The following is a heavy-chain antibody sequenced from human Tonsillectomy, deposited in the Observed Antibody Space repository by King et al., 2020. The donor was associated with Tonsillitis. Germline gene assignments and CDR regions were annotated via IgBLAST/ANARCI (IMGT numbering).Heavy chain of an antibody. CDR3: TSNDPYGSGSYYTNGAFDY. V-gene: IGHV3-15*01. D-gene: IGHD3-10*01. J-gene: IGHJ4*02. CDR1: GFTFSNAW. CDR2: IKSKTDGGTT. Sequence: VQLVESGGGLVKPGGSLRLSCAASGFTFSNAWMSWVRQAPGKGLEWVGRIKSKTDGGTTDYAAPGKGRFTISRDDSKNTLYQQMNSLQTEDTDVYYCTSNDPYGSGSYYTNGAFDYWGQGTLVTVSS.